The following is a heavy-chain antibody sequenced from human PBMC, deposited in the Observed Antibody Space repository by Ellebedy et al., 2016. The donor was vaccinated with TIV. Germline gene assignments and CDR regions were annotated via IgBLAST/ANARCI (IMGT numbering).Heavy chain of an antibody. CDR2: INQDGSED. CDR1: GVTFSTYW. J-gene: IGHJ4*02. V-gene: IGHV3-7*03. CDR3: ARVPLDGAVAGTVEVAFDY. D-gene: IGHD6-19*01. Sequence: GESLKISCAASGVTFSTYWMTWVRQAPGKGLEWVANINQDGSEDNYVDSVRGRFTISRDNTKNSLCLQMNTLRAEDTAVYYCARVPLDGAVAGTVEVAFDYWGQGTLVTVSS.